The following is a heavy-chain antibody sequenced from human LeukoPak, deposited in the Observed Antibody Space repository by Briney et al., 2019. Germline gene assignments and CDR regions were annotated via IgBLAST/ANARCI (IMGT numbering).Heavy chain of an antibody. J-gene: IGHJ4*02. D-gene: IGHD2-2*01. CDR2: INRDGTT. CDR3: ARDPIIIVPAALDY. V-gene: IGHV3-74*01. Sequence: SGGSLRLSCAASGFTFSSYWMHWVRQAPGKGLVWVSRINRDGTTSYADSVKGRFTISRDNVKNTLYLQMNSLRAEDTAVYYCARDPIIIVPAALDYWGQGTLVTVSS. CDR1: GFTFSSYW.